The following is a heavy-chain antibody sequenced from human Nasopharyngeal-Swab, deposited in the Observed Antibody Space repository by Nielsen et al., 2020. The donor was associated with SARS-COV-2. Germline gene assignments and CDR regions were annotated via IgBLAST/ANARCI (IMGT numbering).Heavy chain of an antibody. CDR3: ARVGNGDYDHYYYYGMDV. CDR2: INHSGST. D-gene: IGHD4-17*01. Sequence: RQAPGKGLEWIGEINHSGSTNYNPSLKSRVTISVDTSKNQFSLKLSSVTAADTAVYYCARVGNGDYDHYYYYGMDVWGQGTTVTVSS. V-gene: IGHV4-34*01. J-gene: IGHJ6*02.